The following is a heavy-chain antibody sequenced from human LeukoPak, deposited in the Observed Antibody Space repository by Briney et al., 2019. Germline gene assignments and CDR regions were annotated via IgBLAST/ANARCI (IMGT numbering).Heavy chain of an antibody. CDR3: ARASTVTTRRGFDP. CDR2: INHSGST. J-gene: IGHJ5*02. CDR1: GGSFSGYY. D-gene: IGHD4-17*01. V-gene: IGHV4-34*01. Sequence: SETLSLTCAVYGGSFSGYYWSWIRQPPGKGLEGIGEINHSGSTNYNPSLKSRVTISVDTSKHQFSLKLSSVTAADTAVYYCARASTVTTRRGFDPWGQGTLVTVSS.